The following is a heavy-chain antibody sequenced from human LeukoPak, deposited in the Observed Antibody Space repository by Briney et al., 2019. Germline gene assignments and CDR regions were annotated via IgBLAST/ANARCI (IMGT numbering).Heavy chain of an antibody. J-gene: IGHJ6*02. CDR3: AKDLGRVVVVAAAWDYYGMDV. Sequence: GGSLRLSCAASGFTFDDYAMHWVRQAPGKGLEWVSGISWNSGSIGYADSVKGRFTISRDNSKNTLYLQMNSLRVDDAAVYYCAKDLGRVVVVAAAWDYYGMDVWGQGTTVTVSS. V-gene: IGHV3-9*01. D-gene: IGHD2-15*01. CDR2: ISWNSGSI. CDR1: GFTFDDYA.